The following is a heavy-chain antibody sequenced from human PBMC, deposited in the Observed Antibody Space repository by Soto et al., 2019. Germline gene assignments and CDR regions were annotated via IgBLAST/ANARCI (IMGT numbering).Heavy chain of an antibody. CDR3: ARLQPDNSYGGY. J-gene: IGHJ4*02. CDR1: GRGIACYW. D-gene: IGHD5-18*01. V-gene: IGHV5-10-1*01. Sequence: CKGSGRGIACYWVSGVRQMDRKGLEWMGRFDPSDSYTNYSPSFQGHVTISADKSISTAYLQWSSLQASDTALYYCARLQPDNSYGGYWGQGALVTVSS. CDR2: FDPSDSYT.